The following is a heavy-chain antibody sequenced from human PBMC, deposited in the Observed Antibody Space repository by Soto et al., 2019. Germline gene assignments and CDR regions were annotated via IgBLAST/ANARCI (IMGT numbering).Heavy chain of an antibody. CDR3: ARIFGELYFDY. CDR1: GYSISSGYY. J-gene: IGHJ4*02. D-gene: IGHD3-10*01. Sequence: SETLSLACAVSGYSISSGYYWGWIRQPPGKGLEWIGSIYHSGSTYYNPSLKSRVTISVDTSKNQFSLKLSSVTAADTAVYYCARIFGELYFDYWGQGTLVTVSS. CDR2: IYHSGST. V-gene: IGHV4-38-2*01.